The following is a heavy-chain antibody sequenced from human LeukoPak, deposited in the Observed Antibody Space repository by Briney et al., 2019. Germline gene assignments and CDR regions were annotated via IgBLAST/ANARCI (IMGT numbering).Heavy chain of an antibody. CDR3: ARDRHPLQDIVVVPAAL. CDR1: GYTFTSYG. J-gene: IGHJ4*02. CDR2: ISAYNGNT. D-gene: IGHD2-2*01. V-gene: IGHV1-18*01. Sequence: GASVKVSCMASGYTFTSYGISWVRQAPGQGLEWMGWISAYNGNTNYAQKLQGRVTMTTDTSTSTAYMELRSLRSDDTAVYYCARDRHPLQDIVVVPAALWGQGTLVTVSS.